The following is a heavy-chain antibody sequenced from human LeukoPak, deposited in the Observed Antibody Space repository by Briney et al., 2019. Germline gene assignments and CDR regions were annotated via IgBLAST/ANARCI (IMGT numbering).Heavy chain of an antibody. CDR3: ASGSGWYTN. J-gene: IGHJ4*02. D-gene: IGHD6-19*01. CDR2: ISSSRTFM. V-gene: IGHV3-21*01. Sequence: GGSLRLSCAASGFTFSSYTMNWVRQAPGKGLEWVSSISSSRTFMNDADSMKGRFTISRDNPKNSLYLQMNNLRAEDTAVYYCASGSGWYTNWGQGTPVTVSS. CDR1: GFTFSSYT.